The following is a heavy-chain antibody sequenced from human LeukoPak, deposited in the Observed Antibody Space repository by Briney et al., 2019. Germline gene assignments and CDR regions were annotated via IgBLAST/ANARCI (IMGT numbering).Heavy chain of an antibody. J-gene: IGHJ4*02. Sequence: GGSLRLSCAASGFTFSSYGMHWVRQAPGKGLEWVAFIRYDGSNKYYADSVKGRFTISRDNSKNTLYLQMNSLRAEDTAVYYCAKEGALKAARPLHFDYWGQGTLDTVSS. D-gene: IGHD6-6*01. V-gene: IGHV3-30*02. CDR3: AKEGALKAARPLHFDY. CDR2: IRYDGSNK. CDR1: GFTFSSYG.